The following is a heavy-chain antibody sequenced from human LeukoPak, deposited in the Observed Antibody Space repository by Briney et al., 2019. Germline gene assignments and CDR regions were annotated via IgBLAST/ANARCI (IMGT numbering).Heavy chain of an antibody. Sequence: SETLSLTCTVSGGSISSSTYYWGWIRQPPGKGLEWIGTIYYSGSTYYNPSLRSRVTISVDTSKNQFSLKLSSVTAADTAMYYCARRGSYYNFFDYWGQGTLVTVSS. CDR2: IYYSGST. D-gene: IGHD1-26*01. CDR3: ARRGSYYNFFDY. CDR1: GGSISSSTYY. J-gene: IGHJ4*02. V-gene: IGHV4-39*01.